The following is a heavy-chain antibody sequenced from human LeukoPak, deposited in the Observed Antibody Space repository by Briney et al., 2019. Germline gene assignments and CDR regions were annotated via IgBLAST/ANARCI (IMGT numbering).Heavy chain of an antibody. J-gene: IGHJ6*02. Sequence: GGSLRLSCAASGFTFSSYAMHWVRQAPGKGLEYVSAISSNGGSTYYANSVKGRFTISRDNSKNTLYLQMGSLRAEDMAVYYCARVASGGYPYYYYGMDVWGQGTTVTVSS. CDR2: ISSNGGST. V-gene: IGHV3-64*01. D-gene: IGHD1-26*01. CDR1: GFTFSSYA. CDR3: ARVASGGYPYYYYGMDV.